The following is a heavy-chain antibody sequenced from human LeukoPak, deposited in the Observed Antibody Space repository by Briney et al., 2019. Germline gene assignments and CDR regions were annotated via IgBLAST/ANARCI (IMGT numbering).Heavy chain of an antibody. CDR2: IIPILGIA. Sequence: SVKVSCKASGGTFSSYAISWVRQAPGQGLEWMGWIIPILGIANYAQKFQGRVTITADKSTSTAYMELSSLRSEDTAVYYCARGRITMVRGVSSYYYYGMDVWGQGTTVTVSS. D-gene: IGHD3-10*01. J-gene: IGHJ6*02. V-gene: IGHV1-69*10. CDR1: GGTFSSYA. CDR3: ARGRITMVRGVSSYYYYGMDV.